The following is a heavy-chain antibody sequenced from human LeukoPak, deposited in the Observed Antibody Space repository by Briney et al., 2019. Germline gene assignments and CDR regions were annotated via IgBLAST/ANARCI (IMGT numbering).Heavy chain of an antibody. V-gene: IGHV3-23*01. CDR2: ISGSGGST. CDR3: AKDQWPFSYDILTGANAFDI. J-gene: IGHJ3*02. Sequence: QPGGSLRLSCAASGFTFSSYAMSWVRQAPGKGPEWVSAISGSGGSTYYADSVKGRFTISRDNSKNTLYLQMNSLRAEDTAVYYCAKDQWPFSYDILTGANAFDIWGQGTMVTVSS. CDR1: GFTFSSYA. D-gene: IGHD3-9*01.